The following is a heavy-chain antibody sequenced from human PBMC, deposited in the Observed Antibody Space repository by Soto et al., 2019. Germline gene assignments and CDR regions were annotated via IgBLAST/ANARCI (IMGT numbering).Heavy chain of an antibody. V-gene: IGHV4-30-4*01. CDR1: GGSISSGAYY. CDR3: ARGRYYGLTPVSY. J-gene: IGHJ4*02. Sequence: QVQLQESGPGLVKPSQTLSLTCTVSGGSISSGAYYWSWIRQPPGKGLEWIGYIYYSGSTYYNPSLKSRVTISVDTSKSQLSLNLISVTAADKAEYYCARGRYYGLTPVSYCGQGTLVTVSS. CDR2: IYYSGST. D-gene: IGHD3-10*01.